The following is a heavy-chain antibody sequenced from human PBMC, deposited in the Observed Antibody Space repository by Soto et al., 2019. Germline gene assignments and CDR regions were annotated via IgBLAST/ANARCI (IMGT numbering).Heavy chain of an antibody. V-gene: IGHV4-30-2*01. CDR3: ARGRLVPAVNFDY. Sequence: PSETLSLTCAVSGDSISSGGCSWSWIRQPPGKGLEWIGYIYHSGTSFYNPSLKSRVTISVDGSKNQFSLKVNSVTAADTAVYYCARGRLVPAVNFDYWGLGTLVTVSS. J-gene: IGHJ4*02. D-gene: IGHD2-2*01. CDR1: GDSISSGGCS. CDR2: IYHSGTS.